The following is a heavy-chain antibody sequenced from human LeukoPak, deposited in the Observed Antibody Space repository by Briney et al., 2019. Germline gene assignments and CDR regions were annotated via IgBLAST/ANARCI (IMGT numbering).Heavy chain of an antibody. V-gene: IGHV5-51*01. CDR2: IYPGDSET. CDR1: GYSFTNYW. J-gene: IGHJ6*02. Sequence: GESLKISCKGSGYSFTNYWIGWVRQMPGKGLEWMGIIYPGDSETRYGPSFQGQVTISADKSISTACLQWSSLKASDTAMYYCARDYYGSGSQRGMDVWGQGTTVTVSS. CDR3: ARDYYGSGSQRGMDV. D-gene: IGHD3-10*01.